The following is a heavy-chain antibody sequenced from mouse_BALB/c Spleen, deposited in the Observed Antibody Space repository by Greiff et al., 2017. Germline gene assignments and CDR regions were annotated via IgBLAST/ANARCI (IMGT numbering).Heavy chain of an antibody. CDR2: IRNKANGYTT. J-gene: IGHJ1*01. CDR3: ARDGGCVSEAYALET. D-gene: IGHD6-2*01. V-gene: IGHV7-3*02. Sequence: EVQLVESGGGLVQPGGSLRLSCATSGFTFTDYYMSWVRQPPGKALEWLGFIRNKANGYTTEYSASVKGRFTISRDNSQSILYLQMNTLRAEDSAPYYCARDGGCVSEAYALETWGEGT. CDR1: GFTFTDYY.